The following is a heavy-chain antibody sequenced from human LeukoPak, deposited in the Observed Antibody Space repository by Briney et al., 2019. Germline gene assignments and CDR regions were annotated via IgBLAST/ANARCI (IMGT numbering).Heavy chain of an antibody. CDR1: GYTFTGYY. J-gene: IGHJ6*03. CDR3: ARGLSGYSLYYMDV. V-gene: IGHV1-46*01. Sequence: ASVKVSCKASGYTFTGYYMHWVRQAPGQGLEWMRWINPSGGSTSYAQKFPGRVTMTRDMSTSTVYMELSSLRSEDTAVYYCARGLSGYSLYYMDVWGKGTTVTVSS. D-gene: IGHD6-13*01. CDR2: INPSGGST.